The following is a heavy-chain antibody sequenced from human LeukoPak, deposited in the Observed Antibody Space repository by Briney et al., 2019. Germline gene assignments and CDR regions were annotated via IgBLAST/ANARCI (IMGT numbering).Heavy chain of an antibody. V-gene: IGHV4-38-2*01. D-gene: IGHD5-12*01. CDR3: ARGSHYCFGYGSFDN. J-gene: IGHJ4*02. CDR2: IDHSGST. Sequence: SETLSLTCAVSGYSINSGYYWGWIRQHPGKGLEWLGSIDHSGSTYYNPSLKSRVTISIDTSKKQFSLTLTSMTAADKAVYYCARGSHYCFGYGSFDNWGQGTRVTVSS. CDR1: GYSINSGYY.